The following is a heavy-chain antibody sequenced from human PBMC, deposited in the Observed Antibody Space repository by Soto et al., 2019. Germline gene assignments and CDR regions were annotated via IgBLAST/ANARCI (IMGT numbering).Heavy chain of an antibody. CDR1: GASISSSDW. CDR2: INHSGTT. V-gene: IGHV4-4*02. D-gene: IGHD1-1*01. CDR3: ARDFKAPNDAWAFDY. J-gene: IGHJ4*02. Sequence: PSETLSLTCAVSGASISSSDWWDWVRQPPGKGLEWIGEINHSGTTIYNPSLKGRVIISVDESKNHFSLKLTSVTAADTAVYFCARDFKAPNDAWAFDYWGQGTLVTVSS.